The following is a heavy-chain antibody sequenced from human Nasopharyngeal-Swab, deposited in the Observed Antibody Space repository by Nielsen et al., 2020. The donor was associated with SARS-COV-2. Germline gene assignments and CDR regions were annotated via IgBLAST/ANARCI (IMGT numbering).Heavy chain of an antibody. CDR1: GFTFSSYD. V-gene: IGHV3-30*03. CDR3: ARDRYTFSYLDS. D-gene: IGHD3-16*02. CDR2: ISYDGGTK. Sequence: GESLKISCAASGFTFSSYDMSWVRQAPGKGLEWAAFISYDGGTKLYADSVKGRFTISRDNSKNTLFLEVNNLRPEDTAVFYCARDRYTFSYLDSWGQGTLVTVSS. J-gene: IGHJ4*02.